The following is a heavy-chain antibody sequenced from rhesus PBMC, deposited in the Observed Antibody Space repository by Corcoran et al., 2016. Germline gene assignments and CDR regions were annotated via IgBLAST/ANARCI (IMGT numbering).Heavy chain of an antibody. CDR1: GFTFSSYG. Sequence: EVQLVETGGGLVQPGGSLKLSCAASGFTFSSYGMSWVRQAPGKGLEWVSAINSGGGSTYYADSVKGLFTISRDNSKNTLSLQMNSLRAEDTAVYYCAKHSWNNYYFDYWGQGVLLTVSS. D-gene: IGHD1-20*01. J-gene: IGHJ4*01. CDR3: AKHSWNNYYFDY. V-gene: IGHV3S5*01. CDR2: INSGGGST.